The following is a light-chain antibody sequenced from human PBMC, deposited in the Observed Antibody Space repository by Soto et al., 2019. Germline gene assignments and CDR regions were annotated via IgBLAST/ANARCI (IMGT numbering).Light chain of an antibody. CDR2: RNN. V-gene: IGLV1-47*01. CDR3: VAWDDNLSGVV. Sequence: QPVLTQPPSASGTPGQRVIISCSGSSSNMGSNYVYWYQHLPGTAPKLLIYRNNQRASGIPDRFSGSKSGTSASLAISGLRSEDEADYYCVAWDDNLSGVVFGGGTKLTVL. J-gene: IGLJ2*01. CDR1: SSNMGSNY.